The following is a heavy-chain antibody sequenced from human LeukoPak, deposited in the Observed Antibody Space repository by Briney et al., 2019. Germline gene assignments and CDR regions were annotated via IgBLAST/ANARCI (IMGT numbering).Heavy chain of an antibody. CDR2: IFASGST. Sequence: SETLSLTCTVSGGSISSYYWSWIRQPAGKGLEWIGRIFASGSTNYNPSLMSRVTISIDTSKNQFSLKLNSVTAADTAVYYCAKSNGYGLIDIWGQGTMVTVSS. CDR3: AKSNGYGLIDI. CDR1: GGSISSYY. V-gene: IGHV4-4*07. J-gene: IGHJ3*02. D-gene: IGHD3-22*01.